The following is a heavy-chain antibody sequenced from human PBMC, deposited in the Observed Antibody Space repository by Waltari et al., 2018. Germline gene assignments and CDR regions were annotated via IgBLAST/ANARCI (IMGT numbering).Heavy chain of an antibody. V-gene: IGHV4-30-4*01. CDR1: NGSLTSGGHS. CDR2: IYHSGTT. CDR3: ARSAGGYGDRFDP. J-gene: IGHJ5*02. D-gene: IGHD4-17*01. Sequence: QVKLQESGPGLVKPSQTLSLTCPVSNGSLTSGGHSWNWIRQSPGKGLEWLGYIYHSGTTYSYPSLRSRLTISVDTSKNQFSLRLTSVTAADTAVYFCARSAGGYGDRFDPWGQGILVTVSS.